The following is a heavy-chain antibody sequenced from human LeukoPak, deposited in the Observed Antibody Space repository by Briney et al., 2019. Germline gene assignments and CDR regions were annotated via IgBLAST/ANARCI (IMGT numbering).Heavy chain of an antibody. Sequence: GGSLRLSCAASGFTFSSYWMHWVRQAPGKGLVWVSRINSDGSSTSYADSVKGRFTISRDNAKNTLYLQMNSLRAEDTAVYYCAVAMASPNGFDYWGQGTLVTVSS. V-gene: IGHV3-74*01. CDR2: INSDGSST. CDR3: AVAMASPNGFDY. CDR1: GFTFSSYW. D-gene: IGHD5-18*01. J-gene: IGHJ4*02.